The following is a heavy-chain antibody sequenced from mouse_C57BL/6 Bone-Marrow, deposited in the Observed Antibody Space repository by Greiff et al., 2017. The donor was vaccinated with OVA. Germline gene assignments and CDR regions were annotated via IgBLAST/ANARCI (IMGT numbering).Heavy chain of an antibody. CDR2: INPYNGGT. D-gene: IGHD2-3*01. CDR3: ARRWLLRAMDY. J-gene: IGHJ4*01. CDR1: GYTFTDYY. Sequence: LVEPGASVKMSCKASGYTFTDYYMNWVKQSHGKSLEWIGVINPYNGGTSYNQKFKGKATLTVDKSSSTAYMELNSLTSEDSAVYYCARRWLLRAMDYWGQGTSVTVSS. V-gene: IGHV1-19*01.